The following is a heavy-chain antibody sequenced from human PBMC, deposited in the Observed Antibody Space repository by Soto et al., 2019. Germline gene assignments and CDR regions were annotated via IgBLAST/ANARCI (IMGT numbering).Heavy chain of an antibody. D-gene: IGHD3-22*01. CDR3: ARVETDYDSSAYYYANWFDP. J-gene: IGHJ5*02. V-gene: IGHV4-30-4*01. Sequence: PSETLSLTGTVSGGSISSGDYYWSWILQPPGKGLELILYIYYIGSTYYNPSLKSRFTISVDTSKNQFSLKLSSVTAADTAVYYCARVETDYDSSAYYYANWFDPSGLGTLVTVS. CDR2: IYYIGST. CDR1: GGSISSGDYY.